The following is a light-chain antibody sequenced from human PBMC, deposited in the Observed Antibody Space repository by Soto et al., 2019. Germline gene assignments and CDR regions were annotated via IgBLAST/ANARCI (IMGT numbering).Light chain of an antibody. CDR3: QHYYNWPRT. Sequence: EIVLTQSPATLAVSPGERATLSCRASQSVSSDLVWYQQKPGQAPRLLIYGASARATGIPARFSGSGSGTEFTLNISSMQSEDFADYYCQHYYNWPRTCGQGTKLEIK. V-gene: IGKV3-15*01. J-gene: IGKJ1*01. CDR1: QSVSSD. CDR2: GAS.